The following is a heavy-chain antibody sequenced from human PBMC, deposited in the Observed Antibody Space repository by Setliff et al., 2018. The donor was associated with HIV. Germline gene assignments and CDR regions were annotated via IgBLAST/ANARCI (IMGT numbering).Heavy chain of an antibody. Sequence: SETLSLTCAVYGGSFSGYYWNWIRQPPGKGLDWIGEINHSGNTNYNPSLKSRVTISIDTSKNQFSLRLTSVTAADTAVYYCARTLRAAAMGYFDYWGQGTLVTVSS. V-gene: IGHV4-34*01. CDR2: INHSGNT. CDR3: ARTLRAAAMGYFDY. J-gene: IGHJ4*02. CDR1: GGSFSGYY. D-gene: IGHD5-18*01.